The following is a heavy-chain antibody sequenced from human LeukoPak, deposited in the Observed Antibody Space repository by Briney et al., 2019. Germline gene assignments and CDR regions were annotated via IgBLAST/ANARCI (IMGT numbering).Heavy chain of an antibody. V-gene: IGHV3-48*03. CDR1: GFTFSSYE. D-gene: IGHD3-9*01. Sequence: GGSLRLSCAASGFTFSSYEMNWVRQAPGKGLEWVSYISSSGSTIYYADSVKGRFTISRDNAKSSLYLQMNSLRAEDTAVYYCARDDILTGPWGYWGQGTLVTVSS. J-gene: IGHJ4*02. CDR3: ARDDILTGPWGY. CDR2: ISSSGSTI.